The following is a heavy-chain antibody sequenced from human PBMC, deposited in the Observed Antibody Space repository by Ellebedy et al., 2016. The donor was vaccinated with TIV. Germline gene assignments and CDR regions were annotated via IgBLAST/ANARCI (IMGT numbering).Heavy chain of an antibody. CDR3: ARRSSSLHDAFDI. D-gene: IGHD6-6*01. CDR2: INHSGST. Sequence: MPSETLSLTCAVYGGSFSGYYWSWIRQPPGKGLEWIGEINHSGSTNYNPSLKSRVTISVDTSKNQFSLKLSSVTAADTAVYYCARRSSSLHDAFDIWGQGTMVTVSS. J-gene: IGHJ3*02. CDR1: GGSFSGYY. V-gene: IGHV4-34*01.